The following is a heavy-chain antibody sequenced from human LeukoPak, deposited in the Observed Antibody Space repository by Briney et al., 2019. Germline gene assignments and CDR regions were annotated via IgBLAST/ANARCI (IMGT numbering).Heavy chain of an antibody. J-gene: IGHJ4*02. CDR1: GFTFSSYA. D-gene: IGHD1-26*01. V-gene: IGHV3-53*01. Sequence: HPGGSLRLSCVASGFTFSSYAMHWVRQAPGKGLEWVSIIYSGGSTSYADSVKGRLTISRDNSKNTLYLQMNSLRAEDTAVYYCARDVVGATYFDWGQGTLVTVSS. CDR3: ARDVVGATYFD. CDR2: IYSGGST.